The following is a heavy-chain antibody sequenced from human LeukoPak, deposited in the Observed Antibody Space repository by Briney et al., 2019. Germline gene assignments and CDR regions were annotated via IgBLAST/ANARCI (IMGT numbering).Heavy chain of an antibody. CDR1: NGSTTGYY. CDR3: ARHFPPHHSGSHWFDT. D-gene: IGHD3-10*01. CDR2: IYYGGFT. V-gene: IGHV4-59*08. Sequence: PSETLSLTCTVSNGSTTGYYWSWLRQAPGKGLEWIGFIYYGGFTNYNPSLKSRVTISIDNLNNQFSLKLISVTAADTAVYFCARHFPPHHSGSHWFDTWSRGTLVTVSS. J-gene: IGHJ5*02.